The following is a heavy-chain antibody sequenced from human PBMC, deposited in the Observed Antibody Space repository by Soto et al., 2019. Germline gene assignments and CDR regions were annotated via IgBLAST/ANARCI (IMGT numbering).Heavy chain of an antibody. CDR2: MSNSGHAI. CDR1: GFTFSDYY. Sequence: QVQLVESGGGLVKPGGSLRLSCVASGFTFSDYYMSWIRQAPGKGLEWVSYMSNSGHAIYYADSVKGRFTVSRDNSNNSMSLHMDSLRDDDKAIYYCARDARYDSSSYGFDVWGQGTTVALSS. J-gene: IGHJ6*02. V-gene: IGHV3-11*01. CDR3: ARDARYDSSSYGFDV. D-gene: IGHD6-13*01.